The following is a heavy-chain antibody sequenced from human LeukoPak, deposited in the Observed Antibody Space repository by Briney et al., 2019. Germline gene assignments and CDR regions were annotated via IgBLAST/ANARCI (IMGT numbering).Heavy chain of an antibody. V-gene: IGHV3-23*01. CDR2: ISGSGANT. J-gene: IGHJ4*02. D-gene: IGHD2/OR15-2a*01. Sequence: GSLRLSCAASGFTFSSYAMTWVRQAPGKGLEWVSTISGSGANTYYADSVKGRFTISRDNSKNTLSLQMNSLRVEDTALYYCAKYSDSTGAHYFDYWAREPWSPSPQ. CDR1: GFTFSSYA. CDR3: AKYSDSTGAHYFDY.